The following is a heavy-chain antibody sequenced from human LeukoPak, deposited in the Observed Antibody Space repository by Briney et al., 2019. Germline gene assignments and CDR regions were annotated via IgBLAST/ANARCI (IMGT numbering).Heavy chain of an antibody. J-gene: IGHJ5*02. Sequence: SVKVSCKASGGTFSSYAISWVRQAPGQGLEWMGGIIPIFGTANYAQKFQGRVTITADESTSTAYMELSSLRSEDTAVYYCARDRANCSSTSCYVRWVGWFDPWGQGTLATVSS. D-gene: IGHD2-2*01. V-gene: IGHV1-69*01. CDR3: ARDRANCSSTSCYVRWVGWFDP. CDR1: GGTFSSYA. CDR2: IIPIFGTA.